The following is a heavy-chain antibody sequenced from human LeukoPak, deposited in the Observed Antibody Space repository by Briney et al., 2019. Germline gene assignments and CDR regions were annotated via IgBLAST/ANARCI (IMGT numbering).Heavy chain of an antibody. J-gene: IGHJ4*02. CDR3: ARAQRGGNTYSYLDS. CDR2: TSNKANSYTT. CDR1: GFSFSDHY. D-gene: IGHD3-16*02. V-gene: IGHV3-72*01. Sequence: GGSLRLSCTASGFSFSDHYMDWVRQAPGKGLEWVGRTSNKANSYTTEYAASVKGRFTISRDDSKNSLYLEMNSLKTEDTAVYFCARAQRGGNTYSYLDSWGQGTLVTVSS.